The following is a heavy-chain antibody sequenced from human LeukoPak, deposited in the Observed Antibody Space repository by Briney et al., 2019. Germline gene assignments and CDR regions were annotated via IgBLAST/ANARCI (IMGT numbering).Heavy chain of an antibody. Sequence: ASVKVSCKASGYTFTSYGISWVRQAPGQGLEWMGWISAYNGNTNYAQKLQGRVTMTTDTSTSTAYMELRSLRSGDTAVYYCARHLCSTSCYRGAYFDYWGQGTLVTVSS. CDR1: GYTFTSYG. CDR3: ARHLCSTSCYRGAYFDY. J-gene: IGHJ4*02. D-gene: IGHD2-2*02. CDR2: ISAYNGNT. V-gene: IGHV1-18*01.